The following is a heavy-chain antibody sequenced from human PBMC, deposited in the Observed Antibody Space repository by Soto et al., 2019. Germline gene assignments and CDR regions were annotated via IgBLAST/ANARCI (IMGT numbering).Heavy chain of an antibody. CDR3: ARDQRTTPETFDY. J-gene: IGHJ4*02. Sequence: QVQLVESGGGLVQPGKSLRLSCVASGFSFSSYGIHWVRQTPGKRLEWVAVIWDDGNNEYYADSVRGRFTISRDNSKSTLYLQMNSLRAEDTALYYCARDQRTTPETFDYWGQGTQVTVSS. D-gene: IGHD4-17*01. CDR1: GFSFSSYG. V-gene: IGHV3-33*01. CDR2: IWDDGNNE.